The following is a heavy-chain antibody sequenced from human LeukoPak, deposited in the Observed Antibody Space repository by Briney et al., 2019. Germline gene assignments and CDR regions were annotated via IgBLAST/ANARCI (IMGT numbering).Heavy chain of an antibody. D-gene: IGHD3-10*01. Sequence: PSETLSLTCAVSGGSISSSSYYWGWIRQPPGKGLEWIGSIYYSGSTYYNPSLKSRVTISVDTSKNQFSLKLSSVTAADTAVYYCARALTMVRGVLYYFDYWGQGTLVTVSS. J-gene: IGHJ4*02. CDR2: IYYSGST. CDR1: GGSISSSSYY. CDR3: ARALTMVRGVLYYFDY. V-gene: IGHV4-39*01.